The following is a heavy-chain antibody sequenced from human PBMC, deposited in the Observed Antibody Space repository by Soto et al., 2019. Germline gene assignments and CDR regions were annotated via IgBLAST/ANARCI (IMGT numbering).Heavy chain of an antibody. CDR3: ASSPYPIWSGYLGGMDV. CDR2: IIPIFGTA. CDR1: GGTFSSYA. J-gene: IGHJ6*02. D-gene: IGHD3-3*01. Sequence: PAASVKVSCKASGGTFSSYAISWVRQAPGQGLEWMGGIIPIFGTANYAQKFQGRVTITADKSTSTAYMELSSLRSEDTAVYYCASSPYPIWSGYLGGMDVWGQGTTVTVSS. V-gene: IGHV1-69*06.